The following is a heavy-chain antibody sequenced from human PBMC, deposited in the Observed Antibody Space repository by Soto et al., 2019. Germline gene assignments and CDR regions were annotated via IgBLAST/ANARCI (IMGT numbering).Heavy chain of an antibody. CDR3: ARQSSGYSYGYGDDYYYYGMDV. V-gene: IGHV1-69*13. CDR1: GGTFSSYA. D-gene: IGHD5-18*01. Sequence: SVKVSCKASGGTFSSYAISWVRQAPGQGLEWMGGIIPIFGTANYAQKFQGRVTITADESTSTAYMELSSLRSEDTAVYYCARQSSGYSYGYGDDYYYYGMDVWG. CDR2: IIPIFGTA. J-gene: IGHJ6*02.